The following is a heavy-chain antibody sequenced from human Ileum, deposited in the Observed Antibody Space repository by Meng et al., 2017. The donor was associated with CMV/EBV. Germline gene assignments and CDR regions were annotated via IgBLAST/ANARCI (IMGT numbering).Heavy chain of an antibody. D-gene: IGHD5-24*01. CDR2: INHSGST. CDR3: ARGRRDGYNNPPLDY. J-gene: IGHJ4*02. Sequence: QMPRQQWGAGCLQPSETLSPTCAVYGGSFSGYYWSWIRQPPGKGLEWIGEINHSGSTNYNPSLKSRVTISVDTSKNQFSLKLSSVTAADTAVYYCARGRRDGYNNPPLDYWGQGTLVTVSS. CDR1: GGSFSGYY. V-gene: IGHV4-34*01.